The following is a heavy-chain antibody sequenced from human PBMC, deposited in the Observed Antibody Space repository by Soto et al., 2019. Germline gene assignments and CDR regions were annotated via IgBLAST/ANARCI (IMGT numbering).Heavy chain of an antibody. V-gene: IGHV4-31*03. CDR1: GDSTSRGGYY. J-gene: IGHJ3*02. Sequence: SSETLSLTCRVSGDSTSRGGYYWSWIRQHPGKGLEWIGYIYWSGNTYFNPSLKSRVSISLGTSSNQFSLNLTSVTAADTAVYCCARGAADYGDAFDIWGQGTTVTVSS. CDR3: ARGAADYGDAFDI. D-gene: IGHD4-17*01. CDR2: IYWSGNT.